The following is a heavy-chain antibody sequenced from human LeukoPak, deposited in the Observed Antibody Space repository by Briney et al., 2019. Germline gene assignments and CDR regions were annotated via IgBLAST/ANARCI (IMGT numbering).Heavy chain of an antibody. CDR2: IYYSGST. CDR1: GGSISSSSYY. D-gene: IGHD3-22*01. CDR3: ARGHYYDSSVSTKNVGGDY. Sequence: SETLSLTCTVSGGSISSSSYYWGWIRQPPGKGLEWIGSIYYSGSTNYNPSLKSRVTISVDTSKNQFSLKLSSVTAADTAVYYCARGHYYDSSVSTKNVGGDYWGQGTLVTVSS. J-gene: IGHJ4*02. V-gene: IGHV4-39*07.